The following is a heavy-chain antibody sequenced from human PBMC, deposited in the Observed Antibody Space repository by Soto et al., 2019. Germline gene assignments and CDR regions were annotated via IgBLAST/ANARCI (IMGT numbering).Heavy chain of an antibody. Sequence: QVQLVQSGAEVKKPGSSVKVSCKASGGTFSSYAISWVRQAPGQGLEWMGGIIPIFGTANYAQKFQGRVTITADKATSTAYMELSSLRSEDTAVYYCARAVTMIDWVRGGYAFDIWGQGTMVTVSS. CDR3: ARAVTMIDWVRGGYAFDI. J-gene: IGHJ3*02. V-gene: IGHV1-69*06. D-gene: IGHD3-22*01. CDR1: GGTFSSYA. CDR2: IIPIFGTA.